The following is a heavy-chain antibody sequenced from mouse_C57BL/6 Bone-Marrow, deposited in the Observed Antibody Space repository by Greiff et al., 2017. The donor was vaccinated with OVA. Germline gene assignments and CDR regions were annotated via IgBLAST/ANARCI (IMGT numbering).Heavy chain of an antibody. CDR3: ARPDYYGSSYVYWYFDV. CDR2: ISSGSSTI. Sequence: DVKLQESGGGLVKPGGSLKLSCAASGFTFSDYGMHWVRQAPEKGLEWVAYISSGSSTIYYADTVKGRFTISRDNAKNTLFLQMTSLRSEDTAMYYCARPDYYGSSYVYWYFDVWGTGTTVTVSS. CDR1: GFTFSDYG. D-gene: IGHD1-1*01. V-gene: IGHV5-17*01. J-gene: IGHJ1*03.